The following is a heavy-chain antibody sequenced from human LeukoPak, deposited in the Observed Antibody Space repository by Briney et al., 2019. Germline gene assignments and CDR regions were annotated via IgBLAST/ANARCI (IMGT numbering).Heavy chain of an antibody. CDR2: IYPGDSDT. CDR1: GCSFTSYW. J-gene: IGHJ4*02. CDR3: ARLGYYDSSGYYMNFDY. Sequence: GESLKISCKGSGCSFTSYWIGWVRQMPGKGLEWMGIIYPGDSDTRYSPSFQGQVTISADKSISTAYLQWSSLKASDTAMYYCARLGYYDSSGYYMNFDYWGQGTLVTVSS. V-gene: IGHV5-51*01. D-gene: IGHD3-22*01.